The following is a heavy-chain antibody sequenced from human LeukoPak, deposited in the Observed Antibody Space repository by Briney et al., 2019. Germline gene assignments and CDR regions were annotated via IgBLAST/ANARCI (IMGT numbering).Heavy chain of an antibody. D-gene: IGHD3-9*01. V-gene: IGHV3-48*04. Sequence: GGSLRLSCAASGFTFSNYSMNWVRQAPGKGLEWVSYISRTSNTIYYADSAKGRFTISRDNAKNSLYLQMNSLRAEDTAVYHCAALGGATVYSDYWGQGTLVTVSS. CDR1: GFTFSNYS. J-gene: IGHJ4*02. CDR3: AALGGATVYSDY. CDR2: ISRTSNTI.